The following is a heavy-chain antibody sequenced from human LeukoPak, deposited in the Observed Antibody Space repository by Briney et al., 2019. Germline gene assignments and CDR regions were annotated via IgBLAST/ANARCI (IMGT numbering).Heavy chain of an antibody. CDR1: GFTFDGYA. CDR2: ISWNSGSI. CDR3: AKGQGYSSGWYYFDY. J-gene: IGHJ4*02. Sequence: PGGSLRLSCAASGFTFDGYAMHWVRQAPGKGLEWVSGISWNSGSIGYADSVKCRFTISSDNAKSSLYLQMNSLRAEDMALYYCAKGQGYSSGWYYFDYWGQGTLVTVSS. D-gene: IGHD6-19*01. V-gene: IGHV3-9*03.